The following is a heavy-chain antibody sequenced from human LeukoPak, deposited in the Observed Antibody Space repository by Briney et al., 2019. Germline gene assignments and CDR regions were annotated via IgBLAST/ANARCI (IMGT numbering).Heavy chain of an antibody. CDR3: ARTPHCSSTSCLDYYYGMDV. V-gene: IGHV1-2*02. J-gene: IGHJ6*02. Sequence: ASVKVSCKASGYTFTSYYMHWVRQAPGQGLEWMAWINPNSGGTNYAHKLQGRVTMTRDTSISTAYMELSRLRSDDTAVYYCARTPHCSSTSCLDYYYGMDVWGQGTTVTVSS. CDR1: GYTFTSYY. CDR2: INPNSGGT. D-gene: IGHD2-2*01.